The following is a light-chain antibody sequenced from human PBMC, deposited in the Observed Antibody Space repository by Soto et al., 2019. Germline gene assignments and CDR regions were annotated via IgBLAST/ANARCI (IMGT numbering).Light chain of an antibody. J-gene: IGKJ2*01. Sequence: EIVLTQSPDTLSLSPGETATLSCRASQSVYNRYLAWYQQKPGQAPRLLIYGASFRDPGTPDRFSGSGSGSDFTLTISRLEPEDFGVYYCQQYCGSLPYTFGQGTKPEIK. CDR3: QQYCGSLPYT. V-gene: IGKV3-20*01. CDR2: GAS. CDR1: QSVYNRY.